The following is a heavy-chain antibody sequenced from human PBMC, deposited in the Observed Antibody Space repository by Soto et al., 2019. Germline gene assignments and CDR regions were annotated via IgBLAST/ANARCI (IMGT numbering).Heavy chain of an antibody. CDR3: ARSYYGSGKGAFDI. D-gene: IGHD3-10*01. CDR1: GGSISGADYY. Sequence: QVQLQESGPGLVKPSQTLSLTCTVSGGSISGADYYWSWIRQPPGKGLEWIGYIYYSGSTVYNPSLKSRLTISVDTSKNQFSLKLSSVTAADTTVYYCARSYYGSGKGAFDIWGQGTMDTVSS. V-gene: IGHV4-30-4*01. J-gene: IGHJ3*02. CDR2: IYYSGST.